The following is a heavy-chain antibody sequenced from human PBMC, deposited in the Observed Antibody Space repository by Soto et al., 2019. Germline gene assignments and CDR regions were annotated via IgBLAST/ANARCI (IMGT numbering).Heavy chain of an antibody. CDR3: TRHVEPEEMASHASFDI. CDR2: IRSKANSYAT. V-gene: IGHV3-73*02. J-gene: IGHJ3*02. CDR1: GFTFSGSA. Sequence: EVQLVESGGGLVQPGGSLKLSCAASGFTFSGSAMHWVRQASGKGLEWVGRIRSKANSYATAYAASVKGRFTISRDDSKNTAYLQMNSLKTEHTAVYYCTRHVEPEEMASHASFDIWGQGTMVTVSS.